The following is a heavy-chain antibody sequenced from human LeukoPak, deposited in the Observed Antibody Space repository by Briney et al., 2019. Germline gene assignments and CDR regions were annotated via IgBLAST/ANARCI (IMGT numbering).Heavy chain of an antibody. Sequence: SQTLSLTCTVSGGSISSGGYYWSWIRQPPGKRLEWIGYIYYSGSTNYNPSLKSRVTISIDTSKNQFSLKLSSVTAADTAVYYCARHVYDGDYYFDYWGQGTLVTVSS. CDR3: ARHVYDGDYYFDY. CDR1: GGSISSGGYY. CDR2: IYYSGST. D-gene: IGHD4-17*01. J-gene: IGHJ4*02. V-gene: IGHV4-61*08.